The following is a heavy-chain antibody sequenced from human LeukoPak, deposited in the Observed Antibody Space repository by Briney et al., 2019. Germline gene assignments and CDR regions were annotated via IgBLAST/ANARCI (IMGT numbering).Heavy chain of an antibody. V-gene: IGHV1-2*02. CDR1: GYTFTGYY. J-gene: IGHJ6*02. Sequence: SVKVSCKASGYTFTGYYMHWVRQAPGQGLEWMGWINPNSGGTNYAQKFQGRVTMTRDTSISTAYMELSRLRSDDTAVYYCATDQRQGYYYYYGMDVWGQGTTVTVSS. D-gene: IGHD2-2*01. CDR2: INPNSGGT. CDR3: ATDQRQGYYYYYGMDV.